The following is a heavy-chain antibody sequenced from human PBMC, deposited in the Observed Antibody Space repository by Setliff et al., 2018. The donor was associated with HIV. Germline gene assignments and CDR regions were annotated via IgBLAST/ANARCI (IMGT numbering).Heavy chain of an antibody. Sequence: LSLTCAVYGGAFNGYYWTWIRQSPGRGLEWVSYISSSGSTIYYADSVKGRFTISRDNSKNTLYLQMNSLRAEDTAVYYCAKTPSSGWYSLYLDYWGQGTLVTVSS. CDR3: AKTPSSGWYSLYLDY. CDR1: GGAFNGYY. V-gene: IGHV3-11*04. D-gene: IGHD6-19*01. J-gene: IGHJ4*02. CDR2: ISSSGSTI.